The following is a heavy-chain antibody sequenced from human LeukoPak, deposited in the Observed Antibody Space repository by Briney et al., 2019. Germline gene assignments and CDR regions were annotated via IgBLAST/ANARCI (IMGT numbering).Heavy chain of an antibody. CDR3: AREGSGHCWDY. V-gene: IGHV4-31*03. CDR1: GGSISSGGYY. D-gene: IGHD2-21*01. Sequence: PSETLSLTCTVSGGSISSGGYYWSWIRQHPGKGLEWIGYIYYSGSTYYNPSLKSRVTISVDTPKNQFSLKLSSVTAADTAVYYCAREGSGHCWDYWGQGTLVTVSS. CDR2: IYYSGST. J-gene: IGHJ4*02.